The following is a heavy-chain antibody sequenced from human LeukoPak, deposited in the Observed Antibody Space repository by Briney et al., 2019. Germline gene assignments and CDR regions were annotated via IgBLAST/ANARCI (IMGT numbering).Heavy chain of an antibody. CDR3: ASFSGGTYLFDY. CDR2: ISHGGIT. J-gene: IGHJ4*02. Sequence: SETLSLTCGVYAGSLTNYFCHWIRQAPGKGLEWVGEISHGGITKHNPSLKSRVTISVDTSNNQFSLKLSSVTAADTAVYYCASFSGGTYLFDYWGQGTLVPVSS. D-gene: IGHD1-26*01. CDR1: AGSLTNYF. V-gene: IGHV4-34*01.